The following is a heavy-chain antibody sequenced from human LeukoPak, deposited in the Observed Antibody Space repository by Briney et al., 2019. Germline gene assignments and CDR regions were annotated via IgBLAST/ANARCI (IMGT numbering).Heavy chain of an antibody. J-gene: IGHJ4*02. D-gene: IGHD3-22*01. CDR1: GGTFSSYA. CDR3: ASTYYYDSSGYYYFDY. Sequence: GSSVKVSCKASGGTFSSYAISWVRQAPGQGLEWMGRIIPIFGTANYAQKFQGRVTITTDESTSTAYMELSSLRSEDTAVYYCASTYYYDSSGYYYFDYWGQGTLVTVSS. V-gene: IGHV1-69*05. CDR2: IIPIFGTA.